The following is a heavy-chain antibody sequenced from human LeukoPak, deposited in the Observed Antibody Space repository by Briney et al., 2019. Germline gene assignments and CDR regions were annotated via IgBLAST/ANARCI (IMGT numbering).Heavy chain of an antibody. D-gene: IGHD2-8*01. CDR3: ARMGGDIVLMVYARDAFDI. J-gene: IGHJ3*02. Sequence: SETLSLTCTVSGGSISSGSYYWSWIRQPAGKGLEWIGSIYYSGSTYYNPSLKSRVTISVDTSKNQFSLKLSSVTAADTAVYYCARMGGDIVLMVYARDAFDIWGQGTMVTVSS. CDR2: IYYSGST. CDR1: GGSISSGSYY. V-gene: IGHV4-39*07.